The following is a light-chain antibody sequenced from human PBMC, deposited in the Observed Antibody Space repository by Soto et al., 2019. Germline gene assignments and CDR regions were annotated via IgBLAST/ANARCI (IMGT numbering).Light chain of an antibody. J-gene: IGLJ1*01. CDR2: DVS. V-gene: IGLV2-14*01. CDR3: SSYTSSSTPYV. Sequence: QSALTQPASVSGSPGQSITISCTGTSSDVGGYIYVSWYQQHPGKAPKLMIYDVSNRPSGVSNRFSGSKSGNTASLTISGLQAEDEADYYGSSYTSSSTPYVFGTGTKVTVL. CDR1: SSDVGGYIY.